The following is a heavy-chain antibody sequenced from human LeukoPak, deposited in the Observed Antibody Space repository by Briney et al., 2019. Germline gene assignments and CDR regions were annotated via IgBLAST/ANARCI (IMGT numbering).Heavy chain of an antibody. CDR3: AMIGGYNDGDY. CDR2: INHSGST. D-gene: IGHD3-22*01. V-gene: IGHV4-34*01. CDR1: GGSFSGYY. Sequence: PSETLSLTCAVYGGSFSGYYWSWIRQPPGKGLEWIGEINHSGSTNYNPSLKSRVTISVDTSKNQFSLELSSVTAADTAVYYCAMIGGYNDGDYWGQGTLVTVSS. J-gene: IGHJ4*02.